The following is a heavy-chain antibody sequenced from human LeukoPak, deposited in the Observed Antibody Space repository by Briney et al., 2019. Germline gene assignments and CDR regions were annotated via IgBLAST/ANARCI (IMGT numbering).Heavy chain of an antibody. D-gene: IGHD2-15*01. CDR2: ISSSSSTI. Sequence: GGSLRLSCAASGFTFSSYSMNWVRQAPGKGLEWVPYISSSSSTIYYADCVKGRFTISRDNAKNSLYLQMNSLRAEDTAVYYCARVSQTPGGRGYFDYWGQGTLVTVSS. J-gene: IGHJ4*02. CDR3: ARVSQTPGGRGYFDY. CDR1: GFTFSSYS. V-gene: IGHV3-48*01.